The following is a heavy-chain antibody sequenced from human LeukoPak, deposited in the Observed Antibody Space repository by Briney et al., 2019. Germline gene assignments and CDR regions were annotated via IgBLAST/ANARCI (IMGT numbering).Heavy chain of an antibody. CDR3: ARDSVWAGNDY. CDR2: IYYSGST. J-gene: IGHJ4*02. Sequence: LETLSLTCTVSGASISSYYWSWIRQPPGKGLEWIGYIYYSGSTNYNPSLKSRVTISVDTSKNQFSMKLSSVTAADTAVYYCARDSVWAGNDYWGQGTLVTVSS. V-gene: IGHV4-59*01. D-gene: IGHD3-16*01. CDR1: GASISSYY.